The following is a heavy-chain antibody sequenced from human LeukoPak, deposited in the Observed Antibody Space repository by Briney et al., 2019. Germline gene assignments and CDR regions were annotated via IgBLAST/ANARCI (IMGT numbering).Heavy chain of an antibody. J-gene: IGHJ4*02. CDR1: GFTFSTFA. D-gene: IGHD1-7*01. CDR2: ITGAGSTT. Sequence: GSLKLSCAASGFTFSTFAMSWVRQDPGRGLEWVSSITGAGSTTYHPESVKGRFTISRDNSKNTLYLQMNSLRVEDTAVYFCVRDRNYFEALQRSYWGQGTLVTVSS. V-gene: IGHV3-23*01. CDR3: VRDRNYFEALQRSY.